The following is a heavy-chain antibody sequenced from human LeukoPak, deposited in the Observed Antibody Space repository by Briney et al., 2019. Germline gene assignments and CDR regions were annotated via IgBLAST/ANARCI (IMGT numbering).Heavy chain of an antibody. V-gene: IGHV3-48*01. Sequence: PGGSLRLSCAASGFTLSSYSMNWVRQAPGKGLEWVSYISSSSSTIYYADSVKGRFTISRDNAKNSLYLQMNSLRAEDTAVYYCIVLAVTATLGFDYWGQGTLVTVSS. CDR1: GFTLSSYS. CDR3: IVLAVTATLGFDY. J-gene: IGHJ4*02. CDR2: ISSSSSTI. D-gene: IGHD6-19*01.